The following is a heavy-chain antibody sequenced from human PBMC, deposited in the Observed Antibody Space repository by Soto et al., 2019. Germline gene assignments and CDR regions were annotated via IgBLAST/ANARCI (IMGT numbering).Heavy chain of an antibody. V-gene: IGHV3-23*01. J-gene: IGHJ6*03. Sequence: EVQLLESGGGLVQPGGSLRLSCAASGFRFGDYAMSWVRQAPGKGLEWVSSITGNGLSTYYADSVKGRFTISRDNSKNTLFLQLNGLRGEDTAVYYCAKGSAWDHYYNYNLDVWGKGTTVAVSS. D-gene: IGHD3-10*01. CDR2: ITGNGLST. CDR3: AKGSAWDHYYNYNLDV. CDR1: GFRFGDYA.